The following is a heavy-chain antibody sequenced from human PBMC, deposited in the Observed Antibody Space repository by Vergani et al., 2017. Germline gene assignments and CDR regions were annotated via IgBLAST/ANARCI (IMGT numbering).Heavy chain of an antibody. V-gene: IGHV1-69*01. CDR1: GGTFSSYA. CDR3: ATEGRAARDY. D-gene: IGHD2-15*01. Sequence: QVQLVQSGAEVKKPGSSVKVSCQSSGGTFSSYAISWVRQAPGQGLEWMGGIIPIFGTANYAQKFQGGVTITADESTSTAYMELRSLRSEDTAVYYCATEGRAARDYGGQGTLVTVSS. J-gene: IGHJ4*02. CDR2: IIPIFGTA.